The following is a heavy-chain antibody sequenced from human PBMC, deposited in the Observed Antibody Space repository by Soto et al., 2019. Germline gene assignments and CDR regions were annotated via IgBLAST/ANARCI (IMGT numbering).Heavy chain of an antibody. CDR1: GYTFTGYY. V-gene: IGHV1-2*04. CDR2: INPNSGGT. Sequence: ASVKVSCKASGYTFTGYYMHWVRQAPGQGLEWMGWINPNSGGTNYAQKFQGWVTMTRDTSISTAYMELSRLRSDDTAVYYCARGGALLWFGELLAWFDPWGQGTLVTVSS. CDR3: ARGGALLWFGELLAWFDP. J-gene: IGHJ5*02. D-gene: IGHD3-10*01.